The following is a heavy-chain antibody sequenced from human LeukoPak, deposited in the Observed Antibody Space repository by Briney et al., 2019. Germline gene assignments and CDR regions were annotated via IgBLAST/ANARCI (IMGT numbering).Heavy chain of an antibody. CDR2: ISPYNGNT. Sequence: ASVKVSCKHSGYTFASYGISWVRQAPGQGLEWMGWISPYNGNTNYAQKLQGRVTLTTDTSTSTAHMDLRSLRSDDTAVYYCARHYYGSGTYYHFDYWGQGTLVTVSS. CDR1: GYTFASYG. D-gene: IGHD3-10*01. CDR3: ARHYYGSGTYYHFDY. J-gene: IGHJ4*02. V-gene: IGHV1-18*01.